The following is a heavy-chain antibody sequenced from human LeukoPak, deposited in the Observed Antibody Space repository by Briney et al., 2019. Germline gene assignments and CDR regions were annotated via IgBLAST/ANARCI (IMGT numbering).Heavy chain of an antibody. Sequence: WASVKVSCKASGYTFTSYGISWVRQAPGQGLEWMGWISAYNGNTNYAQKLQGRVTMTTDTSTSTAYMELRSLRSDDTAVYYCAREDYSRVPVYFDYWGQGTLVTVSS. D-gene: IGHD4-11*01. CDR1: GYTFTSYG. J-gene: IGHJ4*02. CDR3: AREDYSRVPVYFDY. CDR2: ISAYNGNT. V-gene: IGHV1-18*01.